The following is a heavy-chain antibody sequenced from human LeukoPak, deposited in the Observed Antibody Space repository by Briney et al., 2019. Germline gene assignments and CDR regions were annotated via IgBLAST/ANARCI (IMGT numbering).Heavy chain of an antibody. V-gene: IGHV4-59*01. Sequence: PSETLSLTCTVSGGSISSYYWSWIRQRPGKGLEWVGYIYYSGCAIYNPSLKSRVTISVDTSKNQFSLKLSSVTAADTAVYYCAIAKHSSSSGSWFDRWGQGTLVTVSS. D-gene: IGHD6-6*01. CDR3: AIAKHSSSSGSWFDR. J-gene: IGHJ5*02. CDR1: GGSISSYY. CDR2: IYYSGCA.